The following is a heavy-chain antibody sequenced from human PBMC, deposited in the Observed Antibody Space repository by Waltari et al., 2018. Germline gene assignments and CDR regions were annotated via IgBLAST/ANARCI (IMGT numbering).Heavy chain of an antibody. CDR1: GFTFSDYY. J-gene: IGHJ4*02. V-gene: IGHV3-11*01. Sequence: QVQLVESGGGLVKPGGSLRLSCAASGFTFSDYYMSWIRQAPGKGLEWVSYISSSGSTIYYADSVKGRFTISRDNAKNSLYLQMNSLRAEDTAVYYCARGPRKYCSSTSCYGDAGRPLFDYWGQGTLVTVSS. D-gene: IGHD2-2*01. CDR2: ISSSGSTI. CDR3: ARGPRKYCSSTSCYGDAGRPLFDY.